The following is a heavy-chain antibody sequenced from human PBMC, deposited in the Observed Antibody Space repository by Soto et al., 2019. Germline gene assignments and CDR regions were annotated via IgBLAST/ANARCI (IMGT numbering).Heavy chain of an antibody. CDR1: GFTFSSYA. CDR2: ISDSGSST. D-gene: IGHD3-22*01. J-gene: IGHJ3*02. CDR3: ARDHRRGYERSGYYSGSGPFEI. Sequence: VGYLRLSCAASGFTFSSYAMSWVRQAPGKGLEWVSAISDSGSSTYYADSVKGRFTISRDNSKNTLYLQMNSLRAEDTAVYYCARDHRRGYERSGYYSGSGPFEIRAQRNMV. V-gene: IGHV3-23*01.